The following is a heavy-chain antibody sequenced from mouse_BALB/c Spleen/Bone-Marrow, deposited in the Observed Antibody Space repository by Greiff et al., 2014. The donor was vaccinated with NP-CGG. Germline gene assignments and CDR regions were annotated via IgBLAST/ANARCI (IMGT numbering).Heavy chain of an antibody. CDR2: IDPANGNT. V-gene: IGHV14-3*02. CDR1: GFNIKDTY. J-gene: IGHJ4*01. Sequence: EVQLQQSGAELVKPGASVKLSCIASGFNIKDTYIHWVKQRPEQGLEWIGRIDPANGNTKYDPKFQGKATITADTSSNTAYLQLSSLTSEDTAVYYCAEITTAAYYVMDYWGQGTSVTVSS. D-gene: IGHD1-2*01. CDR3: AEITTAAYYVMDY.